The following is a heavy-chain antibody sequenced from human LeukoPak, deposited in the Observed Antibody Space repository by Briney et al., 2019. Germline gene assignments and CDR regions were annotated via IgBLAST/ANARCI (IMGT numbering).Heavy chain of an antibody. J-gene: IGHJ3*02. D-gene: IGHD3-16*01. CDR2: IKQDGSEK. V-gene: IGHV3-7*01. Sequence: GGSLRLSCGASGFRFSDYGMHWVRQAPGKGLEWVANIKQDGSEKYYVDSVKGRFTISRDNAKNSLYLQMNSLRAEDTAIYYCARGGGKRVGGGGFDIWGQGTMVTVSS. CDR1: GFRFSDYG. CDR3: ARGGGKRVGGGGFDI.